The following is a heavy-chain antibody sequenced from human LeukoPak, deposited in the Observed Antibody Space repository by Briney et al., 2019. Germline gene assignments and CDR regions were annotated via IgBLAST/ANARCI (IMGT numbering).Heavy chain of an antibody. D-gene: IGHD4-23*01. J-gene: IGHJ4*02. CDR1: GFMFSSSG. Sequence: GGSLRLSCAASGFMFSSSGMHWVRQAPGKGLEWVAVIWYDGSNKYSADSVKGRFTISRDNSKNTLYLQMNSLRAEDTAVYYCARDGGTSHFDYWGQGTLVSVSS. CDR3: ARDGGTSHFDY. V-gene: IGHV3-33*01. CDR2: IWYDGSNK.